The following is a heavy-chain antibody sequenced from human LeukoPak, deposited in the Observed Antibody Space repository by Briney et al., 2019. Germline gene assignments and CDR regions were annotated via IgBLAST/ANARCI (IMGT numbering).Heavy chain of an antibody. V-gene: IGHV3-48*02. CDR1: GFSFSTYT. CDR2: ISSSSSTI. D-gene: IGHD6-13*01. J-gene: IGHJ4*02. Sequence: GGSLRLSCAASGFSFSTYTMNWVRQAPGKGLDWVSYISSSSSTIYYADSVKGRFTISRDNANNSLYLQMNSPRDEDTAVYYCARARRYRSSWYHDYWGQGSLVTVSS. CDR3: ARARRYRSSWYHDY.